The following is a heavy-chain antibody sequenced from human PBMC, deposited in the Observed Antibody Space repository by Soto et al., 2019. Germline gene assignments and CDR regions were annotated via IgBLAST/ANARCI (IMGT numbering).Heavy chain of an antibody. CDR3: ARGGGYYQTFDY. D-gene: IGHD3-22*01. V-gene: IGHV1-69*02. J-gene: IGHJ4*02. Sequence: QVQLVQSGAEVKKPGSSVKVSCKASGGTFSSYTISWVRQAPGQGLEWMGRIIPILGIANYAQKFQGRVTITADKSTSTAYMELSSLRSEDTAVYYCARGGGYYQTFDYWGQGTLVTVSS. CDR1: GGTFSSYT. CDR2: IIPILGIA.